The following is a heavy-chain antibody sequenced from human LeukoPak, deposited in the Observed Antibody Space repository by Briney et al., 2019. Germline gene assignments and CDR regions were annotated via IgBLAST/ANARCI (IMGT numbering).Heavy chain of an antibody. CDR2: INEGGSEA. CDR1: GFGFSKFL. V-gene: IGHV3-7*03. J-gene: IGHJ4*02. Sequence: GGSLRLSCVASGFGFSKFLMNRVRQPPGKGLEWLAKINEGGSEAHYVDSVKGRFTISRDNANNSLFLQMSSLRVEDTAVYYCASGAHWGLGTLVIVPS. D-gene: IGHD4-17*01. CDR3: ASGAH.